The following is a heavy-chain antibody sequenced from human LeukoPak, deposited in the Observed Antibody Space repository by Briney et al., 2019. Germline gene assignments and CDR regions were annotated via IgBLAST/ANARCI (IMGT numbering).Heavy chain of an antibody. CDR2: INPNSGGT. Sequence: GASVKVSCKASGYTFTGYYMHWVRQVPGQGLEWMGWINPNSGGTNYAQKFKGRVTMTRETSISTVYMELSGLSSDDTSVFYCARGGAYVHDGLDIWGQGTMVTVSS. V-gene: IGHV1-2*02. J-gene: IGHJ3*02. D-gene: IGHD3-16*01. CDR3: ARGGAYVHDGLDI. CDR1: GYTFTGYY.